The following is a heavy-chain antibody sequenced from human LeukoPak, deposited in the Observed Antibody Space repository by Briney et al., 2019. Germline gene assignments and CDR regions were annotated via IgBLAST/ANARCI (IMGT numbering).Heavy chain of an antibody. CDR3: AKDYDSSGWAAFDI. CDR1: GFPFSAYA. J-gene: IGHJ3*02. Sequence: GRSLRLSCAASGFPFSAYAMHWVRQAPGKGLEWVAVMPYDGDDKDYADSVKGRFTISRDNSKNTLYLQMNSLRAEDTAVYYCAKDYDSSGWAAFDIWGQGTMVTVSS. D-gene: IGHD3-22*01. CDR2: MPYDGDDK. V-gene: IGHV3-30*04.